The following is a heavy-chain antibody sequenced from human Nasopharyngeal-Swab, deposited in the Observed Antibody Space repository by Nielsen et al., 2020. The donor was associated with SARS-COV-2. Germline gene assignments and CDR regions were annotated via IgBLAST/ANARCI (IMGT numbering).Heavy chain of an antibody. V-gene: IGHV3-48*03. D-gene: IGHD4-11*01. CDR1: GFTFSSYE. CDR2: ISSSGSTI. J-gene: IGHJ4*02. Sequence: GGSLRLSCAASGFTFSSYEMNWVRQAPGKGLEWVSYISSSGSTIYYADSVKGRFTISRDNAKNSLYLQMNSLRAEDTAVYYCARGLDYSNQDGYWGQGTLVTVSS. CDR3: ARGLDYSNQDGY.